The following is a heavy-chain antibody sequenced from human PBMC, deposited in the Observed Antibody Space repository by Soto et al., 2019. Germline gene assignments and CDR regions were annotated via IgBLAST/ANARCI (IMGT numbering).Heavy chain of an antibody. Sequence: GGSLRLSCTASGFIFANAWMNWVRQAPGKGLEWVGRIKSKPNGGTTDYAAPVKGRFTISRDDSKNTLYLQMNSLKTEDTAVYYCSTDLVGAAPADWGQDTQVTVSS. D-gene: IGHD6-13*01. J-gene: IGHJ1*01. CDR3: STDLVGAAPAD. CDR1: GFIFANAW. CDR2: IKSKPNGGTT. V-gene: IGHV3-15*07.